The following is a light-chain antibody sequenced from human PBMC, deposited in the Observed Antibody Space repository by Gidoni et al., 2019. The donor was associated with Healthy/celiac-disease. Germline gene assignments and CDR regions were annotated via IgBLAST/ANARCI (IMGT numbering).Light chain of an antibody. V-gene: IGKV3-15*01. CDR3: QQYNNWPPLT. J-gene: IGKJ4*01. Sequence: EIVMTQSPATLSVSPWERATLSCRASQSVSSNLAWYQQKPGQAPRLLIYGASTRATGIPARFSGSGSGTDFTLTISSLQSEDFAVYYCQQYNNWPPLTFGGGTKVEIK. CDR1: QSVSSN. CDR2: GAS.